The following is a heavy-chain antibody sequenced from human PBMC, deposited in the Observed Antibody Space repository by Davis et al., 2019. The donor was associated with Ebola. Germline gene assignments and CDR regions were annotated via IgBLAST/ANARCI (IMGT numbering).Heavy chain of an antibody. J-gene: IGHJ6*02. CDR3: ARVAAADFYYYGMDV. D-gene: IGHD6-13*01. CDR1: GGSISSGDYY. CDR2: IYYSGST. Sequence: SETLSLTCTVSGGSISSGDYYWSWIRQPPGKGLEWIGYIYYSGSTYYNPSLKSRVTISVDTSKNQFSLRLTSVSAADTAVYYCARVAAADFYYYGMDVWGQGTTVTVSS. V-gene: IGHV4-30-4*02.